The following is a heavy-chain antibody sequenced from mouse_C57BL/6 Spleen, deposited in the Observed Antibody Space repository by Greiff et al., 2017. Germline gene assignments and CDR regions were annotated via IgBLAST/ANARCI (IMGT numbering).Heavy chain of an antibody. V-gene: IGHV5-16*01. CDR2: INYDGSST. Sequence: EVQLVESEGGLVQPGSSMKLSCTASGFTFSDYYMAWVRQVPEKGLEWVANINYDGSSTYYLDSLKSRFIISRDNAKNILNLQMSSLKSEDTATYYCARGDSLDAMDYWGQGTSVTVSS. CDR1: GFTFSDYY. D-gene: IGHD6-2*01. CDR3: ARGDSLDAMDY. J-gene: IGHJ4*01.